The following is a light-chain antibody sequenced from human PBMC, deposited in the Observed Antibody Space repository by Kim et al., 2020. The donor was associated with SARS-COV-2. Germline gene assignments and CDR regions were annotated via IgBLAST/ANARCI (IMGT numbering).Light chain of an antibody. V-gene: IGKV1-5*03. J-gene: IGKJ1*01. CDR2: KAS. CDR3: QQYNT. Sequence: SPLSAAVGDIVTSSCRASRSISSWLAWYQQKPGKAPKLLIYKASTLESGVPSRCSGSASGTEFTLTSSSLQPDDFATYYCQQYNTFGQGTKVDIK. CDR1: RSISSW.